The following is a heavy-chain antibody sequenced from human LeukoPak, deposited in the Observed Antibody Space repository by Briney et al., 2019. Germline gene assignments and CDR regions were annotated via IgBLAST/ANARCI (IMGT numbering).Heavy chain of an antibody. CDR1: GYTFTSYY. D-gene: IGHD3-10*01. J-gene: IGHJ6*02. CDR2: INPSGGST. CDR3: ARVAVRGVPKNYYYYYGMDV. V-gene: IGHV1-46*01. Sequence: ASVKVSCKASGYTFTSYYMHWVRQAPGQGLEWMGIINPSGGSTSYAQKFQGRVTITADESTSTAYKELSSLRSEDTAVYYCARVAVRGVPKNYYYYYGMDVWGQGTTVTVSS.